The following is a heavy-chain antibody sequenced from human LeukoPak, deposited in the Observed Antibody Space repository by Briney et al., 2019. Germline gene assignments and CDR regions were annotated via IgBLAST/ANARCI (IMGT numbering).Heavy chain of an antibody. Sequence: GGSLRLSCAASGFTVSSNYMSWVRQAPGKGLEWASVIYSGGSTHYADSVKGRFTISRHNSKNTLYLQMNSLRAEDTAVYYCARGPYYYDSSGYFPFDYWGQGTLVTVSS. CDR2: IYSGGST. CDR3: ARGPYYYDSSGYFPFDY. V-gene: IGHV3-53*04. CDR1: GFTVSSNY. D-gene: IGHD3-22*01. J-gene: IGHJ4*02.